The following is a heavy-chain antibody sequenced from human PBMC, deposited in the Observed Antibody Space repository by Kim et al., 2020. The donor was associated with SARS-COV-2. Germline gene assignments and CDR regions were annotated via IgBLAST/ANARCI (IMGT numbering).Heavy chain of an antibody. CDR3: ARHGTLQLWSWFDP. D-gene: IGHD5-18*01. Sequence: SPSFQGHVTISADKAISTAYLQWSSLKASDTAMYYCARHGTLQLWSWFDPWGQGTLVTVSS. V-gene: IGHV5-10-1*01. J-gene: IGHJ5*02.